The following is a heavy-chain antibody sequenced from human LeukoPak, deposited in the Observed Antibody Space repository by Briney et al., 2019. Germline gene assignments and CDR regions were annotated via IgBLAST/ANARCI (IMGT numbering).Heavy chain of an antibody. Sequence: GASVKVSCKASGDTFTSYDINWVRQATGQGLEWMGWMNPNSGNTGYAQKFQGRVTMTRNTSISTAYMELSSLRSEDTAVYYCARSRFGTRDAFDIWGQGTMVTVSS. CDR2: MNPNSGNT. V-gene: IGHV1-8*01. J-gene: IGHJ3*02. CDR1: GDTFTSYD. CDR3: ARSRFGTRDAFDI. D-gene: IGHD3-16*01.